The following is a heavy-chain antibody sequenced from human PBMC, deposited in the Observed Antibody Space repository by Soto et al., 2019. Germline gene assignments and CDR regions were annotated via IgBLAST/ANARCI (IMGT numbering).Heavy chain of an antibody. V-gene: IGHV7-4-1*01. D-gene: IGHD6-19*01. CDR3: ARDLPRLGGYGMDV. Sequence: ASVKVSCKASGYTFTSYGISWVRQAPGQGLEWMGWINTNTGNPTYAQGFTGRFVFSLDTSVSTAYLQICSLKAEDTAVYYCARDLPRLGGYGMDVWGQGTTVTVSS. CDR2: INTNTGNP. J-gene: IGHJ6*02. CDR1: GYTFTSYG.